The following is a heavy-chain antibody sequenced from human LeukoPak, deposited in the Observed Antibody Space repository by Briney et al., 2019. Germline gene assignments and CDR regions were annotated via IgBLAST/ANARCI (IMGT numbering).Heavy chain of an antibody. CDR3: ATGPNWGKAFDI. CDR1: GYTLTELS. V-gene: IGHV1-24*01. Sequence: ASVKVSCKVSGYTLTELSMYWVRQAPGKGLEWMGGFDPEDGETIYAQKFQGRVTMTEDTSTDTAYMELSSLRSEDTAVYYCATGPNWGKAFDIWGQGTMVTVSS. CDR2: FDPEDGET. D-gene: IGHD7-27*01. J-gene: IGHJ3*02.